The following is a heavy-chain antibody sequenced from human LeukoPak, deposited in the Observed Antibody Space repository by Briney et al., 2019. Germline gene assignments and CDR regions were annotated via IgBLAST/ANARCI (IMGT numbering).Heavy chain of an antibody. CDR2: ISNDGGGT. V-gene: IGHV3-23*01. CDR1: GFTFNNYG. D-gene: IGHD3-22*01. Sequence: GGSLRLSCAASGFTFNNYGLIWVRQAPGKGLEWVATISNDGGGTMYAAFVEGRFTISRDNSKNTLFLQMNSLRAEDTALYYCAKGSSGYFADLWGQGTLVTVSS. CDR3: AKGSSGYFADL. J-gene: IGHJ5*02.